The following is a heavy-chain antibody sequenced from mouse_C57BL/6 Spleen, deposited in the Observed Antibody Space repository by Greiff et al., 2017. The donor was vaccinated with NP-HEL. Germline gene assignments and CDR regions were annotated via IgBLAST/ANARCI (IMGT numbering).Heavy chain of an antibody. CDR3: AVYYGSSPFAY. CDR2: IDPSDSET. D-gene: IGHD1-1*01. J-gene: IGHJ3*01. V-gene: IGHV1-52*01. Sequence: VQLQQPGAELVRPGSSVKLSCKASGYTFTSYWMHWVKQRPIQGLEWIGNIDPSDSETPYNQKFKDKATLTVDKSSSTAYMQLSSLTSEDSAVYYCAVYYGSSPFAYWGQGTLVTVSA. CDR1: GYTFTSYW.